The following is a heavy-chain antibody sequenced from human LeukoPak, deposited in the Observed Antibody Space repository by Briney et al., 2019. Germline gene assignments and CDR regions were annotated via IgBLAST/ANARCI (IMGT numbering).Heavy chain of an antibody. CDR1: GFTFNTYA. Sequence: GGSLRLSCAASGFTFNTYAMSWVRQAPGKGLEWVSSIGGGGGTYYADSLKGRFTISRDNSKNTLYLQMNSLRAEDTAVYYCAKGNSGYNSGYYYHFFDYLGQGTLVTVSS. D-gene: IGHD5-12*01. CDR2: IGGGGGT. J-gene: IGHJ4*02. CDR3: AKGNSGYNSGYYYHFFDY. V-gene: IGHV3-23*01.